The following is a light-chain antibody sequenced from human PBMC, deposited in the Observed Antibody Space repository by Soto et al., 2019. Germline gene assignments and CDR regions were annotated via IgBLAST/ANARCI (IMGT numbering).Light chain of an antibody. V-gene: IGLV2-11*01. J-gene: IGLJ3*02. CDR3: YSYTASDIWV. CDR1: NSDVGRYNF. CDR2: AVS. Sequence: QSALTQPRSVSGSPGQSVTISCTGTNSDVGRYNFVSWYQQLPGKAPKLLISAVSQRPSGVPDRFSGSKSGNTASLTISGLQADDEAHYFCYSYTASDIWVFGGGTKLTVL.